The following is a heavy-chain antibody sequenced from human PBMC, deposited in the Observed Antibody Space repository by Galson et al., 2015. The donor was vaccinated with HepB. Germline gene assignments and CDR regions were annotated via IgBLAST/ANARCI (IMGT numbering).Heavy chain of an antibody. CDR2: ISSSSSYI. CDR1: GFTFSSYS. J-gene: IGHJ4*02. V-gene: IGHV3-21*01. D-gene: IGHD6-13*01. CDR3: ARDSRALGIAAAASGY. Sequence: SLRLSCAASGFTFSSYSMNWVRQAPGKGLEWVSSISSSSSYIYYADSVKGRFTISRDNAKNSLYLQMNSLRAEDTAVYYCARDSRALGIAAAASGYWGQGTLVTVSS.